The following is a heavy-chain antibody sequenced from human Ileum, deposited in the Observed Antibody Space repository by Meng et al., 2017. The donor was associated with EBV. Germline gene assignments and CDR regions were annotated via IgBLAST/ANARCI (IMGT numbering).Heavy chain of an antibody. Sequence: QVQLVQSGAEVKKPGASVRVSCKASGYTFNTYYMHWVRQAPGQGLEWMGVINPSGGSSIYAQRFQGRVTMTSDTSTTTVYMDLSSLRSEDTAVYYCARVSKGGSYRFDPWGQGTRVTVSS. D-gene: IGHD1-26*01. CDR1: GYTFNTYY. J-gene: IGHJ5*02. V-gene: IGHV1-46*02. CDR3: ARVSKGGSYRFDP. CDR2: INPSGGSS.